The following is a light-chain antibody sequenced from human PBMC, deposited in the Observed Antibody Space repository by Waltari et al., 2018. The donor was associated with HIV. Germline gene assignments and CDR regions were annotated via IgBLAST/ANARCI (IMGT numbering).Light chain of an antibody. CDR3: QQYYSTPWT. CDR1: QSVLYSSNNKNY. Sequence: DIVMTQSPDSLVVFLGERATITSTSSQSVLYSSNNKNYLAWYQQKPGQPPKLLIYWASTRESGVPDRFSGSGSGTDFTLTISSLQAEDVAVYYCQQYYSTPWTFGQGTKVEIK. J-gene: IGKJ1*01. V-gene: IGKV4-1*01. CDR2: WAS.